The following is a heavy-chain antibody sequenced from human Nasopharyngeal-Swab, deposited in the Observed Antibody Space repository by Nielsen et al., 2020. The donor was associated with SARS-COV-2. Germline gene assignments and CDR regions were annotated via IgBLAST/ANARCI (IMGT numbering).Heavy chain of an antibody. D-gene: IGHD3-10*01. V-gene: IGHV3-21*01. J-gene: IGHJ6*02. CDR2: ISSSNSYI. CDR3: ARDPMLYYYGSGSYSDYYYYYGMDV. Sequence: GGSLRLSCAASGFTFSSYSMNWVRQAPGKGLEWVSSISSSNSYIYYADSVKGRFTISRDNAKNSLYLQMNSLRAEDTAVYYCARDPMLYYYGSGSYSDYYYYYGMDVWGQGTTVTVSS. CDR1: GFTFSSYS.